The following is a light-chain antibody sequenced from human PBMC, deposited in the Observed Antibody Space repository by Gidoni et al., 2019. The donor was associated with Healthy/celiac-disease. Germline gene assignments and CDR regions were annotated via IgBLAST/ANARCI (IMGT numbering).Light chain of an antibody. Sequence: EIAMTQSPATLSVSPGERATLSCMASQIVSSNLAWYQQKPGQSPRLLIYGASTRATSILARFIGSGSGTEFTLTISSLQSEDFAVYYCQQYNNWPPYTFGQXTKLEIK. V-gene: IGKV3-15*01. CDR2: GAS. J-gene: IGKJ2*01. CDR3: QQYNNWPPYT. CDR1: QIVSSN.